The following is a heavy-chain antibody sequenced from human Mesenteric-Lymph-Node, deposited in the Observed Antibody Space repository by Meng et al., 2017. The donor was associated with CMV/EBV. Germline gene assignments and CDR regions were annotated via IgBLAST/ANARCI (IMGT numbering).Heavy chain of an antibody. CDR3: THKRSSAPLGY. V-gene: IGHV2-5*02. CDR2: IYGDDDK. J-gene: IGHJ4*02. D-gene: IGHD6-6*01. CDR1: DFSLNTSEMG. Sequence: CTFSDFSLNTSEMGVGWLRQSPGKALEWLALIYGDDDKRYSPSLRTRLTITKDTSKNQVVLAMTNMDPVDTATYYCTHKRSSAPLGYWGQGTLVTVSS.